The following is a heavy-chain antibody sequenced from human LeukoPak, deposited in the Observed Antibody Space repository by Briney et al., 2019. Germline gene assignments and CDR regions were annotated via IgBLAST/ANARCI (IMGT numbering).Heavy chain of an antibody. D-gene: IGHD3-10*01. CDR2: MNPNSGNT. Sequence: ASVKVSCKASGYTFTGYYMHWVRQATGQGLEWMGWMNPNSGNTGYAQKFQGRVTMTRNTSISTAYMELSSLRSEDTAVYYCARFSGYYYGSGSSDYWGQGTLVTVSS. CDR3: ARFSGYYYGSGSSDY. V-gene: IGHV1-8*02. CDR1: GYTFTGYY. J-gene: IGHJ4*02.